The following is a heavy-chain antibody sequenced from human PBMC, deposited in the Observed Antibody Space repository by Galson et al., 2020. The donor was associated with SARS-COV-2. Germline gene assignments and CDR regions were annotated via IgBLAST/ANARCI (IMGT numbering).Heavy chain of an antibody. V-gene: IGHV3-30*01. CDR3: AREEYYYYMDG. CDR2: ISYDGSNK. CDR1: GFTFSSYA. J-gene: IGHJ6*03. Sequence: GGSLRLSCAASGFTFSSYAMHWVRQAPGKGLEWVAVISYDGSNKYYADSVKGRFTISRDNSKNTLYLQMNSLRAEDTAVYYCAREEYYYYMDGWGRGTTVTVSS.